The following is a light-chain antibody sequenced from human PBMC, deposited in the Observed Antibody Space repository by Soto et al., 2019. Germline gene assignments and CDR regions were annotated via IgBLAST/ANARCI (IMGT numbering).Light chain of an antibody. J-gene: IGKJ1*01. CDR3: QQYNSYSPPT. Sequence: DIQMTQSPSTLSASVGDRVTITCRASQSISSWLAWYQQKPGKAPKLLIYDSSSLESGVPSRFRGSGSGTEFTLTISSLQPDDFATYYCQQYNSYSPPTFGQGTKVEIK. CDR1: QSISSW. CDR2: DSS. V-gene: IGKV1-5*01.